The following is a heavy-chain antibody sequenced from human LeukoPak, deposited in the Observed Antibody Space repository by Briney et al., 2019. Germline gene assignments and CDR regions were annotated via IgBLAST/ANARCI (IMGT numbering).Heavy chain of an antibody. D-gene: IGHD6-19*01. CDR3: ARDGGYSSGWEYYYYGMDV. CDR1: GFTFSSYW. V-gene: IGHV3-7*01. J-gene: IGHJ6*02. Sequence: GGSLRLSCAASGFTFSSYWMSWVRQAPGKGLEWVANIKQDGSEKYYVDSVKGRFTISRDNAKNSLYLQMNSLRAEDTAVYYCARDGGYSSGWEYYYYGMDVWAKGPRSPSP. CDR2: IKQDGSEK.